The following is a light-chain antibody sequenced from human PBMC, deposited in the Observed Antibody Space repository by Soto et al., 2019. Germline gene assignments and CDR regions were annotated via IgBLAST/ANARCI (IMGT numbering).Light chain of an antibody. Sequence: DIQMTQSPSTLSGSVGDRVTITCRASQTISSWLAWYQQKPGKAPKLLIYKASTLKSGVPSRFGGSGSGTEFTLTISSLHPDDFATYYCQHYNSYSEAFGQGTKVDIK. CDR2: KAS. CDR1: QTISSW. V-gene: IGKV1-5*03. CDR3: QHYNSYSEA. J-gene: IGKJ1*01.